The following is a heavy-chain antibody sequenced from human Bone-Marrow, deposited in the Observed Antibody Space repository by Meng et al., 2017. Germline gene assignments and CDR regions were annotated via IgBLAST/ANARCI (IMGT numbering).Heavy chain of an antibody. J-gene: IGHJ4*02. CDR1: GYTFTTYD. D-gene: IGHD6-25*01. Sequence: ASVKVSCKASGYTFTTYDINWVRQATGQGLEWMGWMNPNTGNTGYAQKFQGRVTMTRNTSISTAYMELRSLRSDDTAVYYCARDLSGWVRYWGQGTLVTVSS. CDR2: MNPNTGNT. CDR3: ARDLSGWVRY. V-gene: IGHV1-8*01.